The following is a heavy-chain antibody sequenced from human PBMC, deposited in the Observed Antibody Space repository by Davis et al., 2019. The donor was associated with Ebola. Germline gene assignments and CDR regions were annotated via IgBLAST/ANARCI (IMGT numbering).Heavy chain of an antibody. CDR1: GFSVSANY. V-gene: IGHV3-48*01. CDR3: ARRGYSALD. D-gene: IGHD5-12*01. J-gene: IGHJ4*02. CDR2: ISSGSSTI. Sequence: GESLKISCAASGFSVSANYMNWVRQAPGKGLEWVSYISSGSSTIYYADSVKGRFTISRDNAKNSLYLQMNSLRAEDTAVYYCARRGYSALDWGQGTLVTVSS.